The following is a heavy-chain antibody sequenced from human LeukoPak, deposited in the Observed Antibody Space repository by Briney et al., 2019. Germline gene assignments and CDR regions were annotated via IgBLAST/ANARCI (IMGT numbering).Heavy chain of an antibody. Sequence: ASVKVSCKASGYTFTGYYMHWLRQAPGQGLEWMGWINPNSAGTKYAQKFQGRVTMTRDTSISTAYMELSRLRSDDTAVYYCARADKEKEAPAYWGKGPLVTVS. D-gene: IGHD2-15*01. V-gene: IGHV1-2*02. J-gene: IGHJ4*02. CDR3: ARADKEKEAPAY. CDR1: GYTFTGYY. CDR2: INPNSAGT.